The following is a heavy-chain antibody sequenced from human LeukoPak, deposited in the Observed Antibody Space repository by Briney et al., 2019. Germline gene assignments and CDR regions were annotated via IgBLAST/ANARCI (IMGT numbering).Heavy chain of an antibody. CDR2: IVVGSDDT. V-gene: IGHV1-58*01. Sequence: SVKVSCRASGFTFTSRSAVQWVRQARGQRLEWIGWIVVGSDDTNYAQKFQERVTITRDMSTSTAYMELSSLRSEDTAVYYCAAPYSSTWFDYWGQGTLVTVSS. CDR3: AAPYSSTWFDY. J-gene: IGHJ4*02. CDR1: GFTFTSRSA. D-gene: IGHD6-13*01.